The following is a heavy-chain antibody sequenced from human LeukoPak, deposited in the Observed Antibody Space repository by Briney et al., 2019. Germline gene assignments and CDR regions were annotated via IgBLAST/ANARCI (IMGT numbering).Heavy chain of an antibody. CDR2: IYSGGST. CDR1: GFTVSSNY. V-gene: IGHV3-53*01. CDR3: AREPIYYYDSSCLGL. Sequence: GGSLRLSCAASGFTVSSNYMSWVRQAPGKGLEWVSGIYSGGSTDYADSVKGRFTISRDNSKNTLYLQMNSLRAEDTAVYYCAREPIYYYDSSCLGLWGRGTLVTVSS. J-gene: IGHJ2*01. D-gene: IGHD3-22*01.